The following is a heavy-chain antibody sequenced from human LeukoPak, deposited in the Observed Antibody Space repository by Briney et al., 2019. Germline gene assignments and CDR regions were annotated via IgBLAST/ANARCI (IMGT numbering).Heavy chain of an antibody. CDR2: INPSGGGT. D-gene: IGHD3-9*01. Sequence: SVKVSCKASGYTFTSSYMHWVRQAPGQGLDWMGIINPSGGGTSYAQTFQGRVTMTRDTSTSTVYMDLSSLRSDDTAVYYCARDRRIYDALTGYYIVPYFDYWGQGTLVTVSS. V-gene: IGHV1-46*01. CDR1: GYTFTSSY. CDR3: ARDRRIYDALTGYYIVPYFDY. J-gene: IGHJ4*02.